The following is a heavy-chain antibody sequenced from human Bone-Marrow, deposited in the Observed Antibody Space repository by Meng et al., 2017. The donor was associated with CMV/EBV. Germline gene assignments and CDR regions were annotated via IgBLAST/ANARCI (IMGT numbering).Heavy chain of an antibody. D-gene: IGHD3-10*01. Sequence: GGSLRLSCAASGFTFSSYAMHWVRQAPGKGLEWVAVISYDGSNKYYADSVKGRFTISRDNSKNTLYLQMNSLRAEDTAVYYCARDEGGTGEGPSAYWGQGTLVTVSS. CDR2: ISYDGSNK. CDR1: GFTFSSYA. J-gene: IGHJ4*02. CDR3: ARDEGGTGEGPSAY. V-gene: IGHV3-30-3*01.